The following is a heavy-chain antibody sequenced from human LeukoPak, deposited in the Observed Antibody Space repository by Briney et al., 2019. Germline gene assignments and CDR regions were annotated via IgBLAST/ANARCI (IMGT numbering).Heavy chain of an antibody. Sequence: GGSLRLSRAASGFTFSSYAMSWVRQAPGRGLEWVSSVSSASGFIYYADSVKGRFTISRDNAKNSVYLQMNSLRAEDTAIYYCARPGGYDWVGYYNYHYGMDVWGQGTTVTVSS. V-gene: IGHV3-21*01. J-gene: IGHJ6*02. D-gene: IGHD5-12*01. CDR1: GFTFSSYA. CDR3: ARPGGYDWVGYYNYHYGMDV. CDR2: VSSASGFI.